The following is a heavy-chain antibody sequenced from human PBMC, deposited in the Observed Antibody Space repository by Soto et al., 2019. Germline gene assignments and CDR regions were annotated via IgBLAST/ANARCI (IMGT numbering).Heavy chain of an antibody. CDR2: IYQSGSA. V-gene: IGHV4-30-2*06. CDR3: ARAFYGVDL. Sequence: SETLSLTCTVSGGSITSGGYSWSWIRQSPGQGLEWIGYIYQSGSAFYNPSLKTRATILVDRSKNQFSLNLTSVTAADAAVYYCARAFYGVDLWGQGTTVTVS. J-gene: IGHJ6*02. CDR1: GGSITSGGYS.